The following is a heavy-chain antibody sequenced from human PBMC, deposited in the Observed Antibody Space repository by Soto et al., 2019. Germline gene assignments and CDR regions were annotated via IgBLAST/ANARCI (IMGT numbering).Heavy chain of an antibody. Sequence: SETLSLTCTVSGGSISSYYWSWIRQPPGKGLEWIGYIYYSGSTNYNPSLKSRVTISVDTSKSQFSLKLSSVTAADTAVYYCARDRAYYESSGLYFDYWGQGTLVTSPQ. D-gene: IGHD3-22*01. J-gene: IGHJ4*02. CDR2: IYYSGST. CDR1: GGSISSYY. CDR3: ARDRAYYESSGLYFDY. V-gene: IGHV4-59*01.